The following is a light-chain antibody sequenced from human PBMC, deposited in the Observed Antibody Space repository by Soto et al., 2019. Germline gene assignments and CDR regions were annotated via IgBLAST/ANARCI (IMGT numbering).Light chain of an antibody. CDR2: GNS. CDR3: QSYDSSLSEWV. V-gene: IGLV1-40*01. CDR1: SSNIGAGYD. J-gene: IGLJ2*01. Sequence: QSVLTQPPSVSGAPGQRVTISCTGRSSNIGAGYDVHWYQQLPGTAPKLLIYGNSNRPSGVPDRFSGSKSGTSASLAITGLQAEDEADYYCQSYDSSLSEWVFGGGTKLTVL.